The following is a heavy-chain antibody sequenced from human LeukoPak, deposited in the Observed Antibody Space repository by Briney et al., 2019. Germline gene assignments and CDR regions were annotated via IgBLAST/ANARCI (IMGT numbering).Heavy chain of an antibody. CDR1: GFTFSAYA. Sequence: GGSLRLSCEASGFTFSAYAMTWVRQAPGKGLEWVSSIGSDGKTHYSESVKGRFTISRDNSKNTLYLQMNSLRAEDTAVYYCVKLHLGPDNWGQGTLVTVSS. J-gene: IGHJ4*02. V-gene: IGHV3-23*01. CDR2: IGSDGKT. CDR3: VKLHLGPDN.